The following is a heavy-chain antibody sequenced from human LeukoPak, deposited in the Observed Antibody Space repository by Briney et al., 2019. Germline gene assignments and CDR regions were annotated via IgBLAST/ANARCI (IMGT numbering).Heavy chain of an antibody. V-gene: IGHV1-46*01. CDR3: ARDSSTRYIVLKPHWFDP. CDR1: GYTFTSYY. CDR2: INPSGGST. Sequence: ASVKVSCKASGYTFTSYYMHWVRQAPGQGLEWMGIINPSGGSTSYAQKFQGRVTMTRDMSTSTVYMELSSLRSEDTAVYYCARDSSTRYIVLKPHWFDPWGQGTLVTVSS. D-gene: IGHD2-8*01. J-gene: IGHJ5*02.